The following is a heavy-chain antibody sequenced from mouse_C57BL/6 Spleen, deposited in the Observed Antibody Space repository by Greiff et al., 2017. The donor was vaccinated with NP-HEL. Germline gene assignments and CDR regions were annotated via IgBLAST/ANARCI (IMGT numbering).Heavy chain of an antibody. D-gene: IGHD4-1*01. CDR2: IDPSDSET. J-gene: IGHJ3*01. CDR3: ARSGLTGTPFAY. V-gene: IGHV1-52*01. Sequence: QVQLQQPGAELVRPGSSVQLSCKASGYTFTRYWMHWVKQRPIQGLEWIGNIDPSDSETHYNQKFKDKATLTVDKSSSTAYMQLSSLTSEDSAVYYCARSGLTGTPFAYWGKGTLVTVSA. CDR1: GYTFTRYW.